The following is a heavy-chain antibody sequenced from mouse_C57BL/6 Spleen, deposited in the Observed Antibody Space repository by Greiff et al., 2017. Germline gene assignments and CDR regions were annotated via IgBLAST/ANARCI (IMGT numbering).Heavy chain of an antibody. CDR2: IYPGDGDT. CDR1: GYAFSSYW. D-gene: IGHD1-1*01. J-gene: IGHJ3*01. V-gene: IGHV1-80*01. Sequence: QVQLKQSGAELVKPGASVKISCKASGYAFSSYWMNWVKQRPGKGLEWIGQIYPGDGDTNYNGKFKGKATLTEDKSSSTAYMQLSSLTSEDSAVYFCARDYYYGSSYAWFAYWGQGTLVTVSA. CDR3: ARDYYYGSSYAWFAY.